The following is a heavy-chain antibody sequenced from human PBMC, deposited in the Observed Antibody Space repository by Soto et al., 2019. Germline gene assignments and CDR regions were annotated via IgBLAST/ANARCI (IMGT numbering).Heavy chain of an antibody. CDR3: ANLADYYGSGSYLSSNAFDI. Sequence: GGSLRLSCAASGFTFSSYSMNWVRQAPGKGLEWVSSISSSSSYIYYADSVKGRFTISRDNAKNSLYLQMNSLRAEDTAVYYCANLADYYGSGSYLSSNAFDIWGQGTMVTVSS. V-gene: IGHV3-21*01. CDR1: GFTFSSYS. D-gene: IGHD3-10*01. CDR2: ISSSSSYI. J-gene: IGHJ3*02.